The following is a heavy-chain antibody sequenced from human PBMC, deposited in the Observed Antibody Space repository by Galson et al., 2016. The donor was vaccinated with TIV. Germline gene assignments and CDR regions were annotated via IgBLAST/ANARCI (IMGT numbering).Heavy chain of an antibody. CDR2: ISGYNGNK. CDR3: ARVPTKTFDFWSGFDNSFCMDV. J-gene: IGHJ6*04. D-gene: IGHD3-3*01. V-gene: IGHV1-18*01. CDR1: GYTLSSYS. Sequence: SCKASGYTLSSYSISWVRQAPGQGLEWMGRISGYNGNKNYAQKFQDRVTMTTDTSTNTAYMELRSLRSDDTAVYYCARVPTKTFDFWSGFDNSFCMDVWGKGTTVTVSS.